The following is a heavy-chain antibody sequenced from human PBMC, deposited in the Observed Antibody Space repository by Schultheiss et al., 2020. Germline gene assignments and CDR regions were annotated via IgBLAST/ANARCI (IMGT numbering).Heavy chain of an antibody. CDR1: GGSISSGGYY. CDR2: IYYSGST. D-gene: IGHD3-3*01. J-gene: IGHJ6*04. Sequence: SETLSLTCTVSGGSISSGGYYWSWIRQPPGKGLEWIGYIYYSGSTYYNPSLKSRVTISVDTSKNQFSLKLSSVTAADTAVYYCAIAQLVWSGYRDYYGMDVWGKGTTVTVSS. V-gene: IGHV4-61*08. CDR3: AIAQLVWSGYRDYYGMDV.